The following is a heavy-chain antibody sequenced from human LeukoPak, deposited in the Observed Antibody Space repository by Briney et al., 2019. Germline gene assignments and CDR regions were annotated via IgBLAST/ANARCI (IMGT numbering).Heavy chain of an antibody. CDR3: ASDHNRVGFDP. V-gene: IGHV1-2*02. J-gene: IGHJ5*02. CDR2: INPNSGGT. Sequence: GASVKVSCKASGYTFTGYYMHWVRQAPGQGLEWMGWINPNSGGTNYAKKSQGRVTMTRDTSISTAYMELGRLRSDDTAVYYCASDHNRVGFDPWGQGTLVTVSS. CDR1: GYTFTGYY. D-gene: IGHD2/OR15-2a*01.